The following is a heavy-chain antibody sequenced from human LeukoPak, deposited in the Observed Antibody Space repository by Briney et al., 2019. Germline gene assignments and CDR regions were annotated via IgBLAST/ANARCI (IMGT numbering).Heavy chain of an antibody. D-gene: IGHD6-13*01. Sequence: GGSLRLSCAASGFTFSSYGMNWVRQAPGKGLEWVSYISSSSSTIYYADSVKGRFTISRDNAKNSLYLQMNSLRAEDTAVYYCARIKSSSSWYGYYYYYYMDVWGKGTTVTVSS. CDR1: GFTFSSYG. J-gene: IGHJ6*03. CDR2: ISSSSSTI. CDR3: ARIKSSSSWYGYYYYYYMDV. V-gene: IGHV3-48*01.